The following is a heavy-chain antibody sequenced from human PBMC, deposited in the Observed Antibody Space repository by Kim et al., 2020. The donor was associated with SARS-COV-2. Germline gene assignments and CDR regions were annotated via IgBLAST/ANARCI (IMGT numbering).Heavy chain of an antibody. D-gene: IGHD6-19*01. Sequence: GESLRLSCAASGFTFSSHWMHWVRQAPGKGLVWVSRINSDGTTTSYGDSVKGRFTISRDNAKNTLYLQMNSLTAEDTAVYYCARRQFTSGWYYFDYWGQGTLVTVSS. J-gene: IGHJ4*02. CDR2: INSDGTTT. V-gene: IGHV3-74*01. CDR3: ARRQFTSGWYYFDY. CDR1: GFTFSSHW.